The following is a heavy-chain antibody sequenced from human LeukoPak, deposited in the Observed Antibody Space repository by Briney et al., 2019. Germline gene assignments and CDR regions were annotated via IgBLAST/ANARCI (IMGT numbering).Heavy chain of an antibody. J-gene: IGHJ4*02. Sequence: GGSLRLSCAASVFTLSSYWMSWVRQPPAKGLEGGANIKQDGCEKYCVDSVKGRLTISRDKAKNSLYLQMNRLRAEDTAVYYCAGDESGESELDYWGQGTLVTVSS. CDR2: IKQDGCEK. D-gene: IGHD1-26*01. CDR1: VFTLSSYW. V-gene: IGHV3-7*01. CDR3: AGDESGESELDY.